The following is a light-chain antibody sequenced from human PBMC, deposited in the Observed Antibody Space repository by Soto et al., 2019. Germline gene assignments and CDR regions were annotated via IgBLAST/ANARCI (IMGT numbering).Light chain of an antibody. CDR2: DAS. CDR3: QQYNTWPQ. V-gene: IGKV3-20*01. Sequence: EIVLTQSPGTLSLSTGERATRSCRASQSFSSNYLAWYQQKPGQAPRLLIYDASNRATGIPARFSGSGSGTDFTLPISRLEPADFAVYYCQQYNTWPQIGQGTKVDI. J-gene: IGKJ1*01. CDR1: QSFSSNY.